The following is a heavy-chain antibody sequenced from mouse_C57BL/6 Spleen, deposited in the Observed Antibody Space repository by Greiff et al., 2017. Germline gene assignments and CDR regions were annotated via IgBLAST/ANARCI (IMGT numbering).Heavy chain of an antibody. J-gene: IGHJ2*01. V-gene: IGHV1-82*01. D-gene: IGHD1-1*01. CDR1: GYAFSSSW. CDR2: LYPGDGDT. CDR3: ARNYGSSYFDY. Sequence: VKLMESGPELVKPGASVKISCKASGYAFSSSWMNWVKQRPGKGLEWIGRLYPGDGDTNYNGKFKGKATLTADKSSSTAYLQLSSLTSEDSAVYFCARNYGSSYFDYWGQGTTLTVSS.